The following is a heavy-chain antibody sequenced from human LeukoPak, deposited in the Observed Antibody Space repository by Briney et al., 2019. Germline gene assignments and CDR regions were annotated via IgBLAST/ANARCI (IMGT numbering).Heavy chain of an antibody. Sequence: PSEDLSRTCTVSGGSISTYYWSWLRQPPGKGLEWIGYIYYTGSTNYNPSLKGRVSISVETSKNHFPLKLSSVTAADTAVYYCARDRTEGSGSPSFDPWGQGTLVIVSS. J-gene: IGHJ5*02. CDR2: IYYTGST. CDR3: ARDRTEGSGSPSFDP. D-gene: IGHD3-10*01. CDR1: GGSISTYY. V-gene: IGHV4-59*01.